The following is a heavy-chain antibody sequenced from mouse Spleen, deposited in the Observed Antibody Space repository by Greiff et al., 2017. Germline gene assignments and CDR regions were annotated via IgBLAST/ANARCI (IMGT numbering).Heavy chain of an antibody. CDR3: AREGTTVVKGDY. Sequence: VKLQESGAELMKPGASVKISCKATGYTFSSYWIEWVKQRPGHGLEWIGEILPGSGSTNYNEKFKGKATFTADTSSNTAYMQLSSLTSEDSAVYYCAREGTTVVKGDYWGQGTTLTVSS. CDR2: ILPGSGST. V-gene: IGHV1-9*01. J-gene: IGHJ2*01. CDR1: GYTFSSYW. D-gene: IGHD1-1*01.